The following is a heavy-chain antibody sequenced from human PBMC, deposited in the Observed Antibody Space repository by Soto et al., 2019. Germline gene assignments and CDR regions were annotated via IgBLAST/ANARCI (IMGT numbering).Heavy chain of an antibody. CDR1: GFTVGSIY. V-gene: IGHV3-66*01. Sequence: GGSLRHSCAASGFTVGSIYMIWVRQAPGKGLEWVSVLYSGGDTFYADSVKGRFTISRDNSKNTVYLQMNSLRAEDTAVYYCARGFYECDYWGQGTLVTVSS. CDR2: LYSGGDT. CDR3: ARGFYECDY. D-gene: IGHD3-22*01. J-gene: IGHJ4*02.